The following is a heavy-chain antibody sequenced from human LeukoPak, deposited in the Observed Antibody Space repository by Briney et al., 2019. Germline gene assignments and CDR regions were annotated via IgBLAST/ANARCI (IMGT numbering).Heavy chain of an antibody. CDR2: ISAYDGET. CDR3: GRDRPYRSGWYTDY. CDR1: GYIFTNYG. J-gene: IGHJ4*02. V-gene: IGHV1-18*01. Sequence: ASVKASCKASGYIFTNYGISWFRQAPGQGLEWVTWISAYDGETKNAQKFQDRVTATTDTSTRTAYMELRSLTSDDTAVYYCGRDRPYRSGWYTDYWGQGTLVTVSS. D-gene: IGHD6-19*01.